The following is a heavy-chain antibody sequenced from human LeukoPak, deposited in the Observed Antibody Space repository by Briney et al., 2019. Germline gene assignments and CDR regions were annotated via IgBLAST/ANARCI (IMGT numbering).Heavy chain of an antibody. CDR3: ARGRGGSYHY. CDR2: INTDGSTT. Sequence: GSLRLSCAASGFTFSNDWMHWVRQAPGKGLVWVSRINTDGSTTTYADSVKGRFTISRDNAKNTLYLQMNSLRVEDTAVYYCARGRGGSYHYWGQGTLVTVSS. J-gene: IGHJ4*02. D-gene: IGHD1-26*01. CDR1: GFTFSNDW. V-gene: IGHV3-74*01.